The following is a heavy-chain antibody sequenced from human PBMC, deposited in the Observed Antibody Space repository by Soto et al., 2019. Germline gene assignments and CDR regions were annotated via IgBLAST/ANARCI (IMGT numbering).Heavy chain of an antibody. V-gene: IGHV3-23*01. CDR2: IGGSGRTT. CDR3: AKSRYSDSSGDFYDY. CDR1: AFTFNNYA. Sequence: PGGSLRLSCAASAFTFNNYAMSWVRQAPGKGLEWVSGIGGSGRTTYYADSVKGRFTISRDNSNNTLFLQMNSLRAEDTAVYYCAKSRYSDSSGDFYDYWGPGTLVTVSS. J-gene: IGHJ4*02. D-gene: IGHD3-22*01.